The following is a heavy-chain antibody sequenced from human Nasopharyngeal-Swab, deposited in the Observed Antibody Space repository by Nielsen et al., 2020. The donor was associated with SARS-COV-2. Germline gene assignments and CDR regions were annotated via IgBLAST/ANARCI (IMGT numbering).Heavy chain of an antibody. V-gene: IGHV3-11*06. CDR2: ISSSSSYI. J-gene: IGHJ4*02. D-gene: IGHD1-26*01. CDR3: APYSGSYWTGY. Sequence: GESLKISCAASGFTFSDYYMSWIRQAPGKGLEWVSSISSSSSYIYYADSVKGRFTISRDNAKNSLYLQMNSLRAEDTAVYYCAPYSGSYWTGYWGQGTLVTVSS. CDR1: GFTFSDYY.